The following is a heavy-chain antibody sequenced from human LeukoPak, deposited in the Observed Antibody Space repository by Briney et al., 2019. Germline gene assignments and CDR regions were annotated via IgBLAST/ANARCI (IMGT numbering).Heavy chain of an antibody. J-gene: IGHJ4*02. CDR2: FLYSGTT. CDR1: NGAVKNYY. CDR3: ATLVYSGSRYHFNT. V-gene: IGHV4-59*02. D-gene: IGHD1-26*01. Sequence: SETLSLTCSVSNGAVKNYYWTWIRQPPGQGLEWIGNFLYSGTTTYRASLDSRLIISVDNSKNTVSLRLFSVTAADTAVYYCATLVYSGSRYHFNTWGQGTLVTVSS.